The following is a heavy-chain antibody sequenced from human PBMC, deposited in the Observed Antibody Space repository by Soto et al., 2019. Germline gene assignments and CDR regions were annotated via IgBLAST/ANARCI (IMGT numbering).Heavy chain of an antibody. J-gene: IGHJ4*02. CDR3: ARDRIDY. V-gene: IGHV3-21*01. CDR2: VSSSSSYI. Sequence: GVLRLSCAASGFTFSSYSMNWVRQAPGKGLEWVSSVSSSSSYIYYADSVKGRFTISRDNAKNSLYLQMNSLRAEDTAVYYCARDRIDYWGQGTLVTVSS. CDR1: GFTFSSYS.